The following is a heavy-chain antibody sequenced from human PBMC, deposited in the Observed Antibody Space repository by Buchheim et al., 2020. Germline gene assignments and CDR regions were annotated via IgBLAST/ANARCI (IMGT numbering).Heavy chain of an antibody. CDR2: INPIFGTA. V-gene: IGHV1-69*06. J-gene: IGHJ4*02. D-gene: IGHD2-8*01. CDR3: GIMGAPGIDY. Sequence: QVQLVQSGAEVKKPGSSVKVSCKASGDTFSSYAISWVRQAPGQGLEWMGWINPIFGTANYAQKFQGRVTITADKSTSTAYTELSSLRSEDSAEYYGGIMGAPGIDYWGQGTL. CDR1: GDTFSSYA.